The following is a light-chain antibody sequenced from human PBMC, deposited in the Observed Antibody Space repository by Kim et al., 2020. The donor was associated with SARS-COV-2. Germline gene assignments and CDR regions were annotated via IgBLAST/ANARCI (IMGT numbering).Light chain of an antibody. CDR1: QGISQY. J-gene: IGKJ5*01. V-gene: IGKV1-16*02. Sequence: DIQMTQSPSSPSASVGDTVTITCRASQGISQYLAWFRQKPGKAPESLIYAASSLESGVPSKFSGHGSGTDFTLTITGLQPEDSATYFCQQYYSYPITFGQGTRLEIK. CDR2: AAS. CDR3: QQYYSYPIT.